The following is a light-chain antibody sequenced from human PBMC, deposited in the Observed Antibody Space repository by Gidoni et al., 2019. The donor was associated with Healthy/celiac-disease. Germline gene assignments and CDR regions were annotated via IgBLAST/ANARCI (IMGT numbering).Light chain of an antibody. J-gene: IGLJ3*02. CDR1: SSDVGSYHL. CDR2: EVS. Sequence: QSALTQPASVSGSPGQSITISCTGTSSDVGSYHLVSWYQQHPGKAPKLMIYEVSKRPSGVSNRFSGSKSGNTASLTISGLQAEDEADYYCCSYAGSSSFPFWVFGGGTKLTVL. CDR3: CSYAGSSSFPFWV. V-gene: IGLV2-23*02.